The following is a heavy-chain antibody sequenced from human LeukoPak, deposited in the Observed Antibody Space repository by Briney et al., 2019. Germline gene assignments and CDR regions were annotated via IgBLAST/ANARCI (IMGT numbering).Heavy chain of an antibody. CDR1: GFTVSNNY. Sequence: NPGGSLRLSCAASGFTVSNNYMTWVRQAPGKGLEWVSSISSSSSYMKYAESVRGRFTISRDNAQNSLDLQMNSLRAEDTAMYYCARYSSGSIHAFDIWGQGTMVTVSS. D-gene: IGHD3-10*01. V-gene: IGHV3-21*01. J-gene: IGHJ3*02. CDR2: ISSSSSYM. CDR3: ARYSSGSIHAFDI.